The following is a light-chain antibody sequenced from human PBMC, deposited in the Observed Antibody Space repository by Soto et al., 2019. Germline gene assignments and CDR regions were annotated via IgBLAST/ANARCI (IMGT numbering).Light chain of an antibody. CDR3: MQGTHWPWT. CDR1: QGLVYSEGSTF. J-gene: IGKJ1*01. Sequence: DVVMTQSPLSLPVTLGQPASISCRSTQGLVYSEGSTFLNWFHQRPGQSPRRLIYKVSNRDSGVPDRFSGSGSGTDFTLTISRVEAEDVGVYYCMQGTHWPWTFDQGTKVEIK. CDR2: KVS. V-gene: IGKV2-30*01.